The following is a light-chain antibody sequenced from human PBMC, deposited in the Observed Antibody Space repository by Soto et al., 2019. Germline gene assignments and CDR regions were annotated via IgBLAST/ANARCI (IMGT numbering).Light chain of an antibody. CDR1: QYVGTR. CDR2: YTS. Sequence: EIVLTQSPATLSSSPGETATLSCRASQYVGTRLAWYQHKPGQAPRLLIYYTSNRATGIPARFSGSGSGTDFTLTINSLESEDFAIYYCHQRKSWPRTFGQGTKVDI. V-gene: IGKV3-11*01. J-gene: IGKJ1*01. CDR3: HQRKSWPRT.